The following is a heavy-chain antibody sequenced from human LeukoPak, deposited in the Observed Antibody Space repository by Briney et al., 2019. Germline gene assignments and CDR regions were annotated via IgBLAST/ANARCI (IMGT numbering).Heavy chain of an antibody. V-gene: IGHV1-8*01. J-gene: IGHJ5*02. D-gene: IGHD2-15*01. CDR3: ARGLGHRYCSGGSCYWYGWFDP. CDR1: GYTFTSYD. Sequence: GASVKVSCKASGYTFTSYDINWVRQATGQGLEWMGWMNPNSGNTGYAQKFQGRVTMTRNTSISTAYMELSSLRSEDTAVYYCARGLGHRYCSGGSCYWYGWFDPWGQGTLVTVSS. CDR2: MNPNSGNT.